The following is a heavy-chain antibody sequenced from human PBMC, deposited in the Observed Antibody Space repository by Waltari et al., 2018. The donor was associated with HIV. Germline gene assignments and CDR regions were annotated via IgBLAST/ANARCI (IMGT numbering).Heavy chain of an antibody. V-gene: IGHV4-34*01. J-gene: IGHJ4*02. CDR2: INHSGST. CDR3: ARGSGYRY. D-gene: IGHD2-2*02. CDR1: GGSFSGYY. Sequence: QVQLQQWGAGLLKPSETLSLTCAVYGGSFSGYYWSWIRQPPGKGLEWIGEINHSGSTNYNPALKSRVTISVDTSKNQFSLQLSSVTAADTAVYYCARGSGYRYWGQGTLVTVSS.